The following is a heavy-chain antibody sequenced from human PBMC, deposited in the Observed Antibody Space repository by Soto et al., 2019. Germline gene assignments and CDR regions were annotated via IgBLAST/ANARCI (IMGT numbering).Heavy chain of an antibody. CDR1: GGSINTYY. CDR2: VDYSGNS. CDR3: PRTCFPVAGRFHFDY. V-gene: IGHV4-59*01. Sequence: PSETLSRTCTVSGGSINTYYWSWIRQHPGKGLEWIGYVDYSGNSDSSPSLKSRVTISIDTSKKQVSLKLNSVTAADTAVYYCPRTCFPVAGRFHFDYWHQGIPVAVSS. J-gene: IGHJ4*02. D-gene: IGHD2-21*01.